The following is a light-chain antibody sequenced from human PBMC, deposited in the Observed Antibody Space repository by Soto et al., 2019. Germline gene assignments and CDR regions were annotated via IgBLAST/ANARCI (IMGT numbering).Light chain of an antibody. CDR2: GAS. V-gene: IGKV3-20*01. CDR1: QSVSSSY. J-gene: IGKJ4*01. Sequence: EIVLTQSPGTLSLSPGERATLSCRASQSVSSSYLGWYQQKPGQAPRLLIYGASSRATGIPDRFSGSGSGTDFTLTISRLEPEDFAVYYCQQYYSTPPTFGGGTKMEIK. CDR3: QQYYSTPPT.